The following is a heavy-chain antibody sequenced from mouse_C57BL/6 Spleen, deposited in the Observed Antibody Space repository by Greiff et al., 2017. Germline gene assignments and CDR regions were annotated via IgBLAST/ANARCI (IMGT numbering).Heavy chain of an antibody. CDR3: ARKGPIYYYGSSYFYWYFDV. J-gene: IGHJ1*03. CDR1: GYTFTDYN. CDR2: INPNNGGT. Sequence: EVKLQQSGPELVKPGASVKIPCKASGYTFTDYNMDWVKQSHGKSLEWIGDINPNNGGTIYNQKFKGKATLTVDKSSSTAYMELRSLTSEDTAVYYCARKGPIYYYGSSYFYWYFDVWGTGTTVTVSS. D-gene: IGHD1-1*01. V-gene: IGHV1-18*01.